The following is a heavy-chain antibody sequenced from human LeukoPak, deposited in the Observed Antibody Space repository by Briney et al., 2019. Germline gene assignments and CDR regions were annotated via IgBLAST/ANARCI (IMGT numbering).Heavy chain of an antibody. Sequence: GGSLRLSRAASGFTLGSNWMTWVRQAPGKGLEWVANIKQDGSSKYYVDSVKGRFTISRDNAKNSLYLQMSSLRAEDTAVYYCARWGVENDYYYIDYWGQGTLVTVSS. J-gene: IGHJ4*02. D-gene: IGHD3-10*01. V-gene: IGHV3-7*01. CDR1: GFTLGSNW. CDR2: IKQDGSSK. CDR3: ARWGVENDYYYIDY.